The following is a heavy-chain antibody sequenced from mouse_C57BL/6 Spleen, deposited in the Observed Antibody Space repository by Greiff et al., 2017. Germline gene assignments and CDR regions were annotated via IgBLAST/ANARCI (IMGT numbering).Heavy chain of an antibody. D-gene: IGHD2-5*01. CDR2: ISYDGSN. CDR3: ADSNYSYWYFDV. J-gene: IGHJ1*03. Sequence: EVQLQQSGPGLVKPSQSLSLTCSVTGYSITSGYYWNWIRQFPGNKLEWMGYISYDGSNNYNPSLKNRISITRDTSKNQFFLKLNSVTTEDTATYYCADSNYSYWYFDVWGTGTTVTVSS. V-gene: IGHV3-6*01. CDR1: GYSITSGYY.